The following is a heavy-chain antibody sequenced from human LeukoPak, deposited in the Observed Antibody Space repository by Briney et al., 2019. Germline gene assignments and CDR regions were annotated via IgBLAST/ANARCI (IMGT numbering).Heavy chain of an antibody. Sequence: NPGGSLRLSCATSGFTFSNAWMNWVRQAPGKGLEWVGRIRSNSDGGTIDYAAPVKGRFTLSRDDSKTTLYLQMNSLQTKDTAVYYCATDFYDSTWGQGTLVTVSS. V-gene: IGHV3-15*07. CDR3: ATDFYDST. CDR2: IRSNSDGGTI. D-gene: IGHD3-22*01. J-gene: IGHJ5*02. CDR1: GFTFSNAW.